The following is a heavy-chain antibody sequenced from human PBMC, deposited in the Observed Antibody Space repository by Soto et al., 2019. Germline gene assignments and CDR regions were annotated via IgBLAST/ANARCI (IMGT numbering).Heavy chain of an antibody. J-gene: IGHJ5*02. CDR1: GYTLTELS. V-gene: IGHV1-24*01. Sequence: ASVKVSCKVSGYTLTELSMHWVRQAPGKGLEWMGGFDPEDGETIYAQKFQGRVTMTEDTSTDTAYMELSSLRPEDTAVYYCATLGFLADNYCSGGRCYLNWFDPWGQGTLVTVSS. CDR3: ATLGFLADNYCSGGRCYLNWFDP. CDR2: FDPEDGET. D-gene: IGHD2-15*01.